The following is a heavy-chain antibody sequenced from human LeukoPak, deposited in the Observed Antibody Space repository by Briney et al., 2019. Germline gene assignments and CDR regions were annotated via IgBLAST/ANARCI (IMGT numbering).Heavy chain of an antibody. CDR1: GFTFSSYW. CDR2: IKQDGSEK. Sequence: PGGSLILCCAASGFTFSSYWMSWGRQAPGKGLEWVANIKQDGSEKYDVDYVKGRFTISRDNAKNSLYLQMNSLRAEDTAVYYCARDHGSAAAGMLYMDVWGKGTTVTVSS. CDR3: ARDHGSAAAGMLYMDV. J-gene: IGHJ6*03. V-gene: IGHV3-7*01. D-gene: IGHD6-13*01.